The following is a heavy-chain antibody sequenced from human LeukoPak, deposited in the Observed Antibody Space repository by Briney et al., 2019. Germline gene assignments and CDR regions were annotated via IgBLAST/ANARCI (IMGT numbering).Heavy chain of an antibody. CDR3: ARGTAWGHQDH. V-gene: IGHV3-66*01. CDR2: IYSSGNT. D-gene: IGHD7-27*01. Sequence: GGSLTLSCAASGFTLSYNYMSWVRQAPGKGLEWVSIIYSSGNTYYADSVKGRFTISRDNSKSMLYLQMNSLRAEDTAVYYCARGTAWGHQDHWGQGTLVTVSS. J-gene: IGHJ4*02. CDR1: GFTLSYNY.